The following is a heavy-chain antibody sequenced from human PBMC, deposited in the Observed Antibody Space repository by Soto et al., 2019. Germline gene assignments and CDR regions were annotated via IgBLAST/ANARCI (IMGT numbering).Heavy chain of an antibody. D-gene: IGHD2-2*01. J-gene: IGHJ4*02. CDR3: ARDECWGSNTSCQEFDY. CDR2: IWYDGSNK. Sequence: QVQLVESGGGVVQPGRSLRLSCAASGFTFSSYGMHWVHQAPGKGLEWVAVIWYDGSNKYYADSVKGRFTISRDNSKNTLYLQMNSLRAEDTAVYYCARDECWGSNTSCQEFDYWGQGTLVTVSS. CDR1: GFTFSSYG. V-gene: IGHV3-33*01.